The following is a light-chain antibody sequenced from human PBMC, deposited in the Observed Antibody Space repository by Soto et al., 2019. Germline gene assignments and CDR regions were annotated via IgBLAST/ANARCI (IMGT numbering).Light chain of an antibody. V-gene: IGLV3-21*02. CDR2: DDS. J-gene: IGLJ1*01. CDR1: NIGSKS. Sequence: SYELTHPPSVSVCPGETARITCGGNNIGSKSVHWYQQKPGQAPVLVVYDDSDRPSGIPERFSGSNSGNTATLTIIRVEAGDEAEYSCQVWDSSSDHYVFGNGTXATVL. CDR3: QVWDSSSDHYV.